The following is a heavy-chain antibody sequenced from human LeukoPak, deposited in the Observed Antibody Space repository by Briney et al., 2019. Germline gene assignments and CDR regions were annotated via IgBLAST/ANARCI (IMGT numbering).Heavy chain of an antibody. Sequence: GGSLRLSXAASGFTVSSNYMSWVRQAPGKGLEWVSVIYSGGSTYYADSVKGRFTISRDNSKNTLYLQMNSLRAEDTAVYYCTRSDTYYYGSGSYYPFGYWGQGTLVTVSS. CDR2: IYSGGST. V-gene: IGHV3-66*02. CDR1: GFTVSSNY. CDR3: TRSDTYYYGSGSYYPFGY. D-gene: IGHD3-10*01. J-gene: IGHJ4*02.